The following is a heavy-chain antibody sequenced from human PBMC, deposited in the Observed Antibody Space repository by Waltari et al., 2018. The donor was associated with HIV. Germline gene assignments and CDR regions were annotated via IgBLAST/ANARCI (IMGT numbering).Heavy chain of an antibody. Sequence: QVQLHQWGAGLLKPSETLSLTCAVYHESFNNYFWNWLRQSPGKGREWIAEIRHGRGTNYKPSLKRRVTLSIDMSKTQFSLNLTSVTAADTAVYYCARGSLRGTTVAGTNFGHWGQGNLVTVSS. CDR3: ARGSLRGTTVAGTNFGH. J-gene: IGHJ4*02. V-gene: IGHV4-34*01. CDR1: HESFNNYF. D-gene: IGHD6-19*01. CDR2: IRHGRGT.